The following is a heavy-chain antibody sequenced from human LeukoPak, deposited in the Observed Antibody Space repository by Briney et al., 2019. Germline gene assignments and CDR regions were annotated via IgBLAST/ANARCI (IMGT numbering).Heavy chain of an antibody. V-gene: IGHV4-30-4*08. CDR2: IYYSGST. CDR1: GGSISSGDYY. J-gene: IGHJ3*02. Sequence: NPSETLSLTCTVSGGSISSGDYYWSWIRQPPGKGLEWIGYIYYSGSTYYNPSLKSRVTISVDTSKNQFSLKLSSVTAADTAVYYCARDRVSSWWDQTHDAFDIWGQGTMVTVSS. CDR3: ARDRVSSWWDQTHDAFDI. D-gene: IGHD6-13*01.